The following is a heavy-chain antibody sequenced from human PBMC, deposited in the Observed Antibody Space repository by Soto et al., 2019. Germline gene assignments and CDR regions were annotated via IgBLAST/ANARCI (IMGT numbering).Heavy chain of an antibody. J-gene: IGHJ4*02. CDR2: MNPNSGNT. CDR1: GYTFTSYD. D-gene: IGHD1-26*01. V-gene: IGHV1-8*01. CDR3: AREKVGANVC. Sequence: QVQLVQSGAEVKKPGASVKVSCKASGYTFTSYDINWVRQATGQGLEWMGWMNPNSGNTGYAQKFQGGDSMARSTSISTSYMKLGSRRSDDTAVNDCAREKVGANVCWGQETLVNVSA.